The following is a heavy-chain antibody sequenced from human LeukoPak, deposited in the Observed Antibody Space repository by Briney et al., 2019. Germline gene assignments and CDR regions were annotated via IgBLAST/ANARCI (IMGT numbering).Heavy chain of an antibody. D-gene: IGHD6-19*01. CDR2: INPSGGST. Sequence: ASVKVSCKASGYTFTSYYMHWVRQAPGQGLEWMGIINPSGGSTGYAQKFQGRVTMTRDTSTSTVYMELSSLRSEDTAVYYCAGLSSGSLFDYWGQGTLVTVSS. CDR1: GYTFTSYY. V-gene: IGHV1-46*01. CDR3: AGLSSGSLFDY. J-gene: IGHJ4*02.